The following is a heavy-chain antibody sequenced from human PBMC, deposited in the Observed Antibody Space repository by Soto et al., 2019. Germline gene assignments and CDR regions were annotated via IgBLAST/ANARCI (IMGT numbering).Heavy chain of an antibody. CDR3: ARHFGLGELYWFDP. CDR2: IYYSGST. V-gene: IGHV4-59*08. Sequence: PSETLSLTCTVSGGSISSYYWSWIRQPPGKGLEWIGYIYYSGSTNYNPSLKSRVTISVDTSKNQFSLKLSSVTAADTAVYYCARHFGLGELYWFDPWGQGTLVTVSS. J-gene: IGHJ5*02. D-gene: IGHD3-10*01. CDR1: GGSISSYY.